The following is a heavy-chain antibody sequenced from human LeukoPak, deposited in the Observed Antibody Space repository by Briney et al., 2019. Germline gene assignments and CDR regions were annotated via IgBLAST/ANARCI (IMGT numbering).Heavy chain of an antibody. CDR1: RFTFSSYA. D-gene: IGHD3-22*01. Sequence: GGSLRLSCAASRFTFSSYAMSWVRQAPGKGLEWVSAISGSGGSTYYADSVKGRFTISRDNSKNTLYLQMNSLRAEDTAVYYCAKAPTSYYYDSSGSVGGQGTLVTVSS. CDR2: ISGSGGST. J-gene: IGHJ4*02. V-gene: IGHV3-23*01. CDR3: AKAPTSYYYDSSGSV.